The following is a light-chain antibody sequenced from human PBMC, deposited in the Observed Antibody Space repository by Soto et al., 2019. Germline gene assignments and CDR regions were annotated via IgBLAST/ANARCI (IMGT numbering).Light chain of an antibody. Sequence: QSALTQPASVSGSPAQSITISCTGSSSVIGDYNFVSWYQQHPGKAPKLMIYGVSLRPSGVSDRFSGSKSGNTASLTISGLQAEDEADYYCSSYTSTSPPFLFGTGTKVTVL. J-gene: IGLJ1*01. CDR2: GVS. V-gene: IGLV2-14*01. CDR3: SSYTSTSPPFL. CDR1: SSVIGDYNF.